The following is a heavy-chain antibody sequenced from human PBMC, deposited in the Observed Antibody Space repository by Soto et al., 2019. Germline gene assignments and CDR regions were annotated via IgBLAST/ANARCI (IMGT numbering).Heavy chain of an antibody. CDR2: INAGNGNT. D-gene: IGHD1-26*01. CDR3: ARDANGRYNFDY. V-gene: IGHV1-3*01. CDR1: GYTFTSYA. Sequence: QVQLVQSGAEVKKPGASVKVSCKTSGYTFTSYAMHWVRQAPGQRLERMGWINAGNGNTRYSQKFQGRVTISRDTSDSTADMEQSSLRSEDTAVYYCARDANGRYNFDYWGQGTLVTGS. J-gene: IGHJ4*02.